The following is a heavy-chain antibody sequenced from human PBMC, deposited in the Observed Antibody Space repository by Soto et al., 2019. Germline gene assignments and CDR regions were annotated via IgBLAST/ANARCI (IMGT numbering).Heavy chain of an antibody. D-gene: IGHD1-1*01. CDR3: ARDGNWNDRDDY. CDR1: GGTFSSYT. Sequence: GASVKVSCKASGGTFSSYTISWVRQAPGQGLEWMGRIIPILGIANYAQKFQGRVTITADKSTSTAYMELSSLRSEDTAVYYCARDGNWNDRDDYWGQGTLVTVSS. J-gene: IGHJ4*02. V-gene: IGHV1-69*04. CDR2: IIPILGIA.